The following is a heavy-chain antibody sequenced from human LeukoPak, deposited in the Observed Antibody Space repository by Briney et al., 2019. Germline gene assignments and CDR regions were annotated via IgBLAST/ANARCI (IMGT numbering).Heavy chain of an antibody. Sequence: GRSLRLSCAATGFTFKDYGMHWVRHPPGKGLEWVSINWNGGGTDYADSMKGRFTISRDNAKNSLYLQLSSLRPEDTALYYCAKHMRATNTYSFFGLDVWGQGTMVTVSS. CDR2: INWNGGGT. V-gene: IGHV3-9*01. CDR1: GFTFKDYG. J-gene: IGHJ6*02. CDR3: AKHMRATNTYSFFGLDV. D-gene: IGHD1-26*01.